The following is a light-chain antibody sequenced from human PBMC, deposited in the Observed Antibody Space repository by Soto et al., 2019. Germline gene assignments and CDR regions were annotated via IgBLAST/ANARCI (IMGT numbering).Light chain of an antibody. Sequence: QSVLTQPASVSGSPGQSITISCTGTSTDIGAYNYVSWYQQHPGKAPKLLIYEVTNRPSGVSNRFSGSKSGNTASLTISGLQAEDEANYYCNSYTSDSSYVFGSGTKVTVL. V-gene: IGLV2-14*01. J-gene: IGLJ1*01. CDR1: STDIGAYNY. CDR3: NSYTSDSSYV. CDR2: EVT.